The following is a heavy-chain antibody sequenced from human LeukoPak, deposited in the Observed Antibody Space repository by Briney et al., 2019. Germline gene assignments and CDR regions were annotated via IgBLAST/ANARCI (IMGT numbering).Heavy chain of an antibody. J-gene: IGHJ5*02. D-gene: IGHD3-10*02. CDR1: EFTFSNYA. CDR2: ISGSSVYI. Sequence: GGSLKLSCAASEFTFSNYAMNWVRQAPGKGLEWVSAISGSSVYIYYADSVKGRFTISRDNAKNSLFLQMNSLRAEDTAVYYCARGLGSSNYDVGNLWGQGTLVTVSS. CDR3: ARGLGSSNYDVGNL. V-gene: IGHV3-21*01.